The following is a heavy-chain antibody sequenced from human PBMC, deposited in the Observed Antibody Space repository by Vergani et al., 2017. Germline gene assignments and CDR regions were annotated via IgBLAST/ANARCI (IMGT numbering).Heavy chain of an antibody. CDR2: IIPIFGTA. D-gene: IGHD6-13*01. CDR1: GGTFSSYA. J-gene: IGHJ6*03. V-gene: IGHV1-69*12. Sequence: QVQLVQSGAEVKKPGSSVKVSCKASGGTFSSYAISWVRQAPGQGLEWMGGIIPIFGTANYAQKFQGRVTITADESTSTAYMELSSLRSEDTAVYYCAGDGRIAAAGPYYDYMDVWGKGTTVTVSS. CDR3: AGDGRIAAAGPYYDYMDV.